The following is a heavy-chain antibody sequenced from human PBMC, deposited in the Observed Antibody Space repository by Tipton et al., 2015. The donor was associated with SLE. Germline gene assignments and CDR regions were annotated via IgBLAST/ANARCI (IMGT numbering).Heavy chain of an antibody. CDR1: GGSFSGYY. CDR2: IYTSGST. J-gene: IGHJ4*02. V-gene: IGHV4-4*09. Sequence: GLVKPSETLSLTCAVYGGSFSGYYWSWIRQPAGKGLEWIGYIYTSGSTNYNPSLKSRVTISVDTSKNQFSLKLSSVTAADTAVYYCARGAPRYFDYWGQGTLVTVSS. CDR3: ARGAPRYFDY. D-gene: IGHD3-16*01.